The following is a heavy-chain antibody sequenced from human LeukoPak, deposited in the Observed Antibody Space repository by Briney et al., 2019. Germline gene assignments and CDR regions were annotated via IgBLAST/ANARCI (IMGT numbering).Heavy chain of an antibody. CDR2: LNHRGAGR. CDR3: AREGAGDSGKYHSYFDH. CDR1: GFTFSCFA. J-gene: IGHJ4*02. V-gene: IGHV3-23*01. D-gene: IGHD1-26*01. Sequence: GGSLRLSCADSGFTFSCFAMSWVSQAPGKRLEWVAGLNHRGAGRVYADSVMGRFTISRDDSKNTLYLDMNNLRAGDTAVYYCAREGAGDSGKYHSYFDHWGQGTLVTVSS.